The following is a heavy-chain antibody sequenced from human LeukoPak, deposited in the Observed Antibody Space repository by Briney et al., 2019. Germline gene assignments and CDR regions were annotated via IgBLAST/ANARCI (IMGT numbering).Heavy chain of an antibody. CDR3: AKDQMGFGVYYFHY. Sequence: GGSLRLSCAASGCSFSSYAMSWGRHPPAQGLEWVSAISGSGGSTYYADSVKGRFTISRYNPKNTLYLQMNSLRAEDTGVYYCAKDQMGFGVYYFHYGRQGTVVTVSS. J-gene: IGHJ4*02. CDR2: ISGSGGST. D-gene: IGHD3-10*01. V-gene: IGHV3-23*01. CDR1: GCSFSSYA.